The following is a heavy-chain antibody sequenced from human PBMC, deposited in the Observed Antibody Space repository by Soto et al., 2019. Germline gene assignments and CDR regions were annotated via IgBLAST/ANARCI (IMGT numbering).Heavy chain of an antibody. CDR1: GFTFSDYY. CDR3: ARSMGKGSGYPLGPIYYCGMDV. D-gene: IGHD3-3*01. V-gene: IGHV3-11*01. Sequence: QVQLVESGGGLVKPRGSLRLSCAASGFTFSDYYMSWIRQAPGKGLEWVSYISSSGSTIYYADSVKGRFTISRDNAKNSLYLQMNSLRAEDTAVYYCARSMGKGSGYPLGPIYYCGMDVWGQGTTVTVSS. J-gene: IGHJ6*02. CDR2: ISSSGSTI.